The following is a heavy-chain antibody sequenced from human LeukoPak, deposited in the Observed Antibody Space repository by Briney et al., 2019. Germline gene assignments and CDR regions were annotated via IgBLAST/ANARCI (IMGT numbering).Heavy chain of an antibody. CDR3: AKGGRRIAAAGTGYFDY. D-gene: IGHD6-13*01. CDR1: GFTFSSYA. Sequence: GGSLRLSCAASGFTFSSYAMSWVRQAPGKGLEWVSAISGSGRSTYYADSVKGRFTISRDNSKNTLYLQMNSLRAEDTAVYYCAKGGRRIAAAGTGYFDYWGQGTLVTVSS. J-gene: IGHJ4*02. CDR2: ISGSGRST. V-gene: IGHV3-23*01.